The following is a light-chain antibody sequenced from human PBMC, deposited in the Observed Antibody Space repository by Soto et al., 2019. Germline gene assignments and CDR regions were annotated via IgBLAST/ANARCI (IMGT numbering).Light chain of an antibody. Sequence: AIQMTQSPSSLSASVGDRVTITCRASQGIRNNLGWYQQKPGKAPKLLIYAASSLQSGVPSRFNGSGSGSDFTLTISSLQPEDFTTYYCLQDYNYPWTFGQGTKVEVK. CDR3: LQDYNYPWT. CDR2: AAS. CDR1: QGIRNN. V-gene: IGKV1-6*01. J-gene: IGKJ1*01.